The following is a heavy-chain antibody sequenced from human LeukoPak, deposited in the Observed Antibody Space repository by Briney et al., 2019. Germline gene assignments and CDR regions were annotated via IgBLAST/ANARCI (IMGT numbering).Heavy chain of an antibody. J-gene: IGHJ6*03. D-gene: IGHD2-2*01. Sequence: ASVKVSCKASGYTLPRYYRHWVRQARGQGLAWMGWINRNNGDTNYPQKFPGTLTMTRDPYISAAQMELSRRRADDSAVHYCTRHRIGPAGWYMDVWGKGTTVTVS. CDR1: GYTLPRYY. CDR3: TRHRIGPAGWYMDV. V-gene: IGHV1-2*02. CDR2: INRNNGDT.